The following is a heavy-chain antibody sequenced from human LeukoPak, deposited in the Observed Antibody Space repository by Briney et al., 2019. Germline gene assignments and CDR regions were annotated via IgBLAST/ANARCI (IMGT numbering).Heavy chain of an antibody. CDR1: GGTFSSYA. D-gene: IGHD2-21*02. J-gene: IGHJ5*01. V-gene: IGHV1-69*05. Sequence: SVKVSCKASGGTFSSYAVSWVRQAPGRGFEWMGRIIPVFGTTKYAQMFQGRVTITTDKSTGTAYMELSRLRSSDTAVYYCARERGLVTTTFDSWGQGVLVTVSS. CDR3: ARERGLVTTTFDS. CDR2: IIPVFGTT.